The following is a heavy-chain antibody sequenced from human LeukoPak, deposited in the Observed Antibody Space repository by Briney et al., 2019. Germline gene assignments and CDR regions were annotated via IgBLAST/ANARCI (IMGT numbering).Heavy chain of an antibody. CDR1: GYTFTGYY. V-gene: IGHV1-2*02. CDR3: AIHVDTAMATGY. D-gene: IGHD5-18*01. CDR2: NNPNSGGT. J-gene: IGHJ4*02. Sequence: GASVKVSXKASGYTFTGYYMHWVRQAPGQGLEWMGWNNPNSGGTNYAQKLQGRVTMTRDTSISTAYMELSRLRSDDTAVYYCAIHVDTAMATGYWGQGTLVTVSS.